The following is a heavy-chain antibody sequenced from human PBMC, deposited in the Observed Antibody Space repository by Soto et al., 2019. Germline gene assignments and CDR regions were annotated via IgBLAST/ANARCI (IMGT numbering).Heavy chain of an antibody. Sequence: SANACWEASREGKTVYYMNGGQQDTGQGLEWRGWLNPNRANTGYAQKFQGRVTMTRNTSISTAHMELSSLRSEDTAVYYCARVLPGAVGWFGPWGQGTLLTVSS. D-gene: IGHD6-19*01. CDR1: REGKTVYY. CDR3: ARVLPGAVGWFGP. J-gene: IGHJ5*02. V-gene: IGHV1-8*01. CDR2: LNPNRANT.